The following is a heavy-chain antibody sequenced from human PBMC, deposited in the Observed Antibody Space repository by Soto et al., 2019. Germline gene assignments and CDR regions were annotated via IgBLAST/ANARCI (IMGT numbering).Heavy chain of an antibody. V-gene: IGHV1-2*04. J-gene: IGHJ4*02. D-gene: IGHD6-19*01. CDR3: ARGSRWLVLYFDY. CDR2: INPNSGGT. Sequence: ASVKVSCKASGYTFTGYYMHWVRQAPGQGLEWMGWINPNSGGTNYAQKFQGWVTMTRDTSISTAYMELSRLRSDDTAVYYCARGSRWLVLYFDYWGQGXLVTVYS. CDR1: GYTFTGYY.